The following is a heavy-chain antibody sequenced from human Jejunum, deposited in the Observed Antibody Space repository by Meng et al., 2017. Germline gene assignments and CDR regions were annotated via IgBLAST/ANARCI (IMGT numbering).Heavy chain of an antibody. CDR1: GFSLTTRGQG. J-gene: IGHJ4*02. V-gene: IGHV2-5*01. CDR2: IYWNDEK. D-gene: IGHD1-1*01. CDR3: AHRVNLYTCSWSY. Sequence: ESGPSTVIPKQTRTLVCTVSGFSLTTRGQGVGWIRQHPGKALEWLALIYWNDEKHYSPSLKSRLTITKDTSKNQVVLTMTNIDTVDTATYYCAHRVNLYTCSWSYWGQGTLVTVSS.